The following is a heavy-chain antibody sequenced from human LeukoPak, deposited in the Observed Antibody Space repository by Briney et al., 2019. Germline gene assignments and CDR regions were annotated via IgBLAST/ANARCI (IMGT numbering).Heavy chain of an antibody. CDR3: ARAFHGAVDY. D-gene: IGHD4-17*01. V-gene: IGHV1-46*01. CDR2: INPSGGST. Sequence: ASVKVSCKASGYTFTSYYMHWVRQAPGQGLEWMGIINPSGGSTSYAQKFQGRVTMTRDTSTSTVYMELNSLRAEDTAVYYCARAFHGAVDYWGQGTLVTVSS. CDR1: GYTFTSYY. J-gene: IGHJ4*02.